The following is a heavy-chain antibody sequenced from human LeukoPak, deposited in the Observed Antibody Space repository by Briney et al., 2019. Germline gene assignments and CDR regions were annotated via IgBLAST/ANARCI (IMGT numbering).Heavy chain of an antibody. V-gene: IGHV4-59*01. CDR2: IYYSGST. CDR3: ARRGGAYYFDY. J-gene: IGHJ4*02. Sequence: PSETLSLTCTVSGGSISSYYWSWIRQPPGKGLEWIGYIYYSGSTNYNPSLKSRVTISVDTSKNQFSLKLSSVTAADTAVYYCARRGGAYYFDYWGQGTLVTVSS. CDR1: GGSISSYY. D-gene: IGHD2-21*01.